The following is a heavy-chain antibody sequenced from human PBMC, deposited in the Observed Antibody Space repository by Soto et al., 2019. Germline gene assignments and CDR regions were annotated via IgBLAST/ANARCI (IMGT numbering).Heavy chain of an antibody. CDR3: AGPVTIGRIR. CDR1: GGSFSNYY. Sequence: QVQLQQWGAGLLKPSETLSLTCAVYGGSFSNYYWYWIRQPPGKGLEWIGEINHSGSTNYNPSLNSRATRSIGTSKTQFSLKMSSVAAAATAVYSCAGPVTIGRIRWGQGTLVTVSS. V-gene: IGHV4-34*02. CDR2: INHSGST. D-gene: IGHD4-17*01. J-gene: IGHJ4*02.